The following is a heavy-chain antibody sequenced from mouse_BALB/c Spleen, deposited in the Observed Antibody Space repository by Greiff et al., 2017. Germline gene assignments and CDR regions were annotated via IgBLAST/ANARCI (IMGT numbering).Heavy chain of an antibody. CDR2: ISDGGSYT. Sequence: DVMLVESGGGLVKPGGSLKLSCAASGFTFSDYYMYWVRQTPEKRLEWVATISDGGSYTYYPDSVKGRFTISRDNAKNNLYLQMSSLKSEDTAMYYCARDRGMITTKGFAYWGQGTLVTVSA. J-gene: IGHJ3*01. CDR1: GFTFSDYY. V-gene: IGHV5-4*02. CDR3: ARDRGMITTKGFAY. D-gene: IGHD2-4*01.